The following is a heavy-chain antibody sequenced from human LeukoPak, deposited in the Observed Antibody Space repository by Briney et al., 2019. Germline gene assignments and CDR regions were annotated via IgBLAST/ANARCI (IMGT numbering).Heavy chain of an antibody. CDR3: ARSIGCSSTSCYFDY. V-gene: IGHV3-21*01. J-gene: IGHJ4*02. CDR2: ISSSSSYI. Sequence: GGSLRLSCAASGFTFSSYSMNWVRQAPGKGLEWVSPISSSSSYIYYADSVKGRFTISRDNAKNSLYLQMNSLRAEDTAVYYCARSIGCSSTSCYFDYWGQGTLVTVSS. D-gene: IGHD2-2*01. CDR1: GFTFSSYS.